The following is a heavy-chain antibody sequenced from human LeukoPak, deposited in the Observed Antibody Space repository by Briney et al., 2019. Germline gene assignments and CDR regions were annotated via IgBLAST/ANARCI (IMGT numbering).Heavy chain of an antibody. D-gene: IGHD6-13*01. J-gene: IGHJ4*02. CDR1: RPTFTPYY. Sequence: SVRVSYKASRPTFTPYYLHWVRQAPGQGLEWLGWINPNSGATNYAQKLQGRVAISGDTSISTAYMELTKLTSDDTAVYLCARIKAAAGTAFDYWGEGTLISVSS. V-gene: IGHV1-2*02. CDR2: INPNSGAT. CDR3: ARIKAAAGTAFDY.